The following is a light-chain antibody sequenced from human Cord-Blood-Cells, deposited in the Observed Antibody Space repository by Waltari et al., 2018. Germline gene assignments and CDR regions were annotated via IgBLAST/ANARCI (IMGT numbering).Light chain of an antibody. CDR3: SSYTSSSTVV. V-gene: IGLV2-14*01. CDR2: EVS. CDR1: SSDVGGYNY. Sequence: QSALTQPAFVSGSPGQSITISCTGTSSDVGGYNYVSWYQQHPGKAPKLMIYEVSKRPSGVSNRFSGSKSGNTASLTISGLQAEDEADYYCSSYTSSSTVVFGGGTKLTVL. J-gene: IGLJ2*01.